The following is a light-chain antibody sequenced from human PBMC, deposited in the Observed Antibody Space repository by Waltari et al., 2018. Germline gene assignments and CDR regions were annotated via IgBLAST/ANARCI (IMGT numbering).Light chain of an antibody. CDR1: QTISTW. J-gene: IGKJ1*01. CDR3: QQYNSFPWT. V-gene: IGKV1-5*03. CDR2: KAS. Sequence: DIQMTQSPSPLSASVGDRVTLTCRASQTISTWLAWYQQKPGKAPKLLIYKASSLESGVPSRFSGSGSGTEFTLTISSLQPDDSATYYCQQYNSFPWTFGQGTKVQI.